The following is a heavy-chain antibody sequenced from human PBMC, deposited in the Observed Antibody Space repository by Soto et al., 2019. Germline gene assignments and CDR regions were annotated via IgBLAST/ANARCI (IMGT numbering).Heavy chain of an antibody. Sequence: QVQLVQSGPEVKKPGASVTLSCKASGYNFNNYGISWVRQAPGQGLEWMGWISGNNGNTKYGQKFQGRVSLTTDSSTSTAYREMRSLRSDDTADYYCVRRVVTTLGDAFDIWGPGTRVTVSS. J-gene: IGHJ3*02. D-gene: IGHD2-21*02. CDR1: GYNFNNYG. CDR3: VRRVVTTLGDAFDI. V-gene: IGHV1-18*01. CDR2: ISGNNGNT.